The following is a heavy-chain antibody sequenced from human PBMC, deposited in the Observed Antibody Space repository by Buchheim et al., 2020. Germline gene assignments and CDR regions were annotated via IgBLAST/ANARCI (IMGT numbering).Heavy chain of an antibody. CDR3: ARARPPNYYDSSGSTTYYFDY. D-gene: IGHD3-22*01. Sequence: QVQLQQWGAGLLKPSETLSLTCAVYGGSFSGYYWSWIRQPPGKGLEWIVEINHSGSTNYHPSLKSRVTISVDTSKNQFSLKLSSVTAADTAVYYCARARPPNYYDSSGSTTYYFDYWGQGTL. CDR1: GGSFSGYY. J-gene: IGHJ4*02. CDR2: INHSGST. V-gene: IGHV4-34*01.